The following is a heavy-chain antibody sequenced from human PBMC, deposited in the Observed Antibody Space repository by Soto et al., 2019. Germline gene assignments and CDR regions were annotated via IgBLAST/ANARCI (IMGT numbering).Heavy chain of an antibody. CDR3: ARESGGATATLDYYYFYMDV. CDR1: GDSFSAFY. V-gene: IGHV1-2*02. D-gene: IGHD5-12*01. Sequence: QVQLVQSGAEVKKPGASVKVSCKTSGDSFSAFYLHWVRQAPGQGLEWLGWINPNGGATKYAPKFRGRVALTRDTSIRTAYLELSSLRSDDTAIYYCARESGGATATLDYYYFYMDVWGKGTTVTVSS. J-gene: IGHJ6*03. CDR2: INPNGGAT.